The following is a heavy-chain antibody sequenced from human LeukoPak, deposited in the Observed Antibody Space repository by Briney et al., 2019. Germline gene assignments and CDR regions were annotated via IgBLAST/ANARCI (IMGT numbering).Heavy chain of an antibody. J-gene: IGHJ4*02. D-gene: IGHD2-2*02. CDR2: IKPDGSQK. CDR1: GLTFSMYW. Sequence: PGGSLRLSCAASGLTFSMYWMSWVRQAPGKGLEWVANIKPDGSQKYYVDSVKGRFTISRDNAKNSLYLQMNSLRAEDTAVYYCATWRKYQLLYGWGQGTLVTVSS. CDR3: ATWRKYQLLYG. V-gene: IGHV3-7*01.